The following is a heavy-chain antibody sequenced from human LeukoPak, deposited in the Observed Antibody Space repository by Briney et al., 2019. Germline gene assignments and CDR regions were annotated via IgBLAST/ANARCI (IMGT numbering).Heavy chain of an antibody. V-gene: IGHV4-59*08. CDR2: IYYSGST. Sequence: SETLCLTCTVSGGSISSYYWSWIRQPPGKGLEWIGYIYYSGSTNYNPSLKGRVTISVDTSKNQFSLKLSSVTAADTAVYYCAGTKSYYYGSGSLYYFDYWGQGPRSPSPQ. J-gene: IGHJ4*02. CDR3: AGTKSYYYGSGSLYYFDY. D-gene: IGHD3-10*01. CDR1: GGSISSYY.